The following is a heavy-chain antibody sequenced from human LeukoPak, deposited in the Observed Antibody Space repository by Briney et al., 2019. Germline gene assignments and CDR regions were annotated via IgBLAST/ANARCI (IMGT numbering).Heavy chain of an antibody. V-gene: IGHV3-23*01. CDR1: GFTFSSYA. Sequence: GGSLRLSCAASGFTFSSYAMSWVRQAPGKGLEWVSSISGSGGSTYFADSVKGRFTISRDSSENTLYLEMNSLRAEDTAAYHCAKGGERYSPDYWGQGTLVTVSS. D-gene: IGHD3-9*01. J-gene: IGHJ4*02. CDR2: ISGSGGST. CDR3: AKGGERYSPDY.